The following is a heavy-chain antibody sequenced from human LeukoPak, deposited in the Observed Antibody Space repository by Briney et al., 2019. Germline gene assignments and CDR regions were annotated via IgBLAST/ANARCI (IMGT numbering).Heavy chain of an antibody. J-gene: IGHJ6*02. CDR1: GFSFSDTGEC. CDR2: IFWNDDK. CDR3: VHSSLATNGMDV. V-gene: IGHV2-5*01. Sequence: SGPTLVNPTQTLTLTCTFSGFSFSDTGECVGWIRQPPGEALGWLALIFWNDDKFYNASLKSRLSITKDTSKNQVILTMTTLDPIDTATYYCVHSSLATNGMDVWGQGAAVTVSS.